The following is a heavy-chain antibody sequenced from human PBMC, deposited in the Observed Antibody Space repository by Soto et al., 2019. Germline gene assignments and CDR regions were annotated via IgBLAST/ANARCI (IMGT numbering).Heavy chain of an antibody. CDR2: IKSKTDGGTT. Sequence: EVQLVESGGGLVKPGGSLRLSCAASGFTFSNAWMNWVRQAPGKGLEWVGRIKSKTDGGTTDYAAPVKGRFTISRDDSKNTLYLQMNSLKTEDTAVYYCTRDVYYYDSSGWDGAFDIWGQGTMVTVSS. D-gene: IGHD3-22*01. CDR3: TRDVYYYDSSGWDGAFDI. V-gene: IGHV3-15*07. CDR1: GFTFSNAW. J-gene: IGHJ3*02.